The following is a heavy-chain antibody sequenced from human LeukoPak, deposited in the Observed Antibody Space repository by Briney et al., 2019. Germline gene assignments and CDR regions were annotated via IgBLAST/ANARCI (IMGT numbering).Heavy chain of an antibody. CDR1: GDSITDDY. CDR2: IYYSGST. CDR3: ARAFMVRGVTDAFDI. V-gene: IGHV4-59*01. D-gene: IGHD3-10*01. J-gene: IGHJ3*02. Sequence: SETLSLTCTVSGDSITDDYYTWIRQPAGKGLEWIGYIYYSGSTNYNPSLKSRVTISVDTSKNQFSLKLSSVTAADTAVYYCARAFMVRGVTDAFDIWGQGTMVTVSS.